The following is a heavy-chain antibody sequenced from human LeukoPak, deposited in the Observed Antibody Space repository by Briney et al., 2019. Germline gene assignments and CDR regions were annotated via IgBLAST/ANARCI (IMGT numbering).Heavy chain of an antibody. CDR3: AKGRSSSWYYFDH. CDR1: GFTFSSYA. CDR2: ISGSGGST. Sequence: GGSLRLSCAASGFTFSSYAMRWVRQAPGKGLEWVSAISGSGGSTYYADSVKGRFTISRDNSKNTLYLQMNSLRAEDTAVYYCAKGRSSSWYYFDHWGQGTLVTVSS. D-gene: IGHD6-13*01. J-gene: IGHJ4*02. V-gene: IGHV3-23*01.